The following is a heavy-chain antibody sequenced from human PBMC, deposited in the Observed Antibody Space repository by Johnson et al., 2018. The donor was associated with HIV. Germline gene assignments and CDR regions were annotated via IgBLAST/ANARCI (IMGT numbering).Heavy chain of an antibody. CDR3: ARGDDSSGYLTAFDI. D-gene: IGHD3-22*01. J-gene: IGHJ3*02. Sequence: QVQVLESGGGVVQPGRSLRLSCAASGFTFSTYGTHWVRQSPGKGLEWVAGISYDGSNTYYADSVKGRFTISRDNSKNTLYLQMNSLRAEDTAVYYCARGDDSSGYLTAFDIWCQGTMVTVSS. V-gene: IGHV3-30*03. CDR2: ISYDGSNT. CDR1: GFTFSTYG.